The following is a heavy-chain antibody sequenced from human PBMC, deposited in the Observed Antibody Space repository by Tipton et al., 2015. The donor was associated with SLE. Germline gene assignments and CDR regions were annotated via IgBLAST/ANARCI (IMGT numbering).Heavy chain of an antibody. Sequence: SLRLSCAACGFALSNFGMTWVRLTPGKGLEWVSTISGSGGGTFYAASVRGRFTISRDNSKNTLYLQMNSLRAEDTAVYYCAKDLLGGYTYYGMDVWGQGTTVTVSS. V-gene: IGHV3-23*01. CDR2: ISGSGGGT. CDR1: GFALSNFG. J-gene: IGHJ6*02. D-gene: IGHD1-1*01. CDR3: AKDLLGGYTYYGMDV.